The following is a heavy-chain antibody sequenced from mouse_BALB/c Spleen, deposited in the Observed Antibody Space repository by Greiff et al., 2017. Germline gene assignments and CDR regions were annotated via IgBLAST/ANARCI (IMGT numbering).Heavy chain of an antibody. Sequence: EAGGGLVQPKGSLKLSCAASGFTFNTNAMNWVRQAPGKGLEWVARIRSKSNNYATYYADSVKDRFTISRDDSQSMLYLQMNNLKTEDTAMYYCVEGDGKGAWFAYWGQGTLVTVSA. CDR3: VEGDGKGAWFAY. CDR1: GFTFNTNA. J-gene: IGHJ3*01. V-gene: IGHV10S3*01. D-gene: IGHD2-1*01. CDR2: IRSKSNNYAT.